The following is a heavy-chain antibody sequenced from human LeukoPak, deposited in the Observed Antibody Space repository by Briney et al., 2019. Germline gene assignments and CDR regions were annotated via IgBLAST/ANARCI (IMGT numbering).Heavy chain of an antibody. CDR3: ARVSGSNLNNWFDP. CDR2: FYHSGTT. V-gene: IGHV4-59*11. J-gene: IGHJ5*02. Sequence: SSETLSLTCTVFGGSFSNHYWGWIRQPPGKGLEWIGYFYHSGTTNYNPPLKSRVTMSVDTSKKQFSLKLTSVTAADTAVYYCARVSGSNLNNWFDPWGQGTLVTVSS. D-gene: IGHD1-26*01. CDR1: GGSFSNHY.